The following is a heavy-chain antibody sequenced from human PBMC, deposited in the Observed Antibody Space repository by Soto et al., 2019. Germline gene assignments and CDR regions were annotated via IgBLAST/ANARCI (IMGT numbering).Heavy chain of an antibody. D-gene: IGHD2-15*01. J-gene: IGHJ5*02. CDR2: ISGSGGST. Sequence: GGSLRLSCAASGVTFSSYAMSWVRQAPGKGLEWVSAISGSGGSTYYADSVKGRFTISRDNAKNSLYLQMNSLRAEDTAVYYCARTPSAATHPPDRTRNNWFDPWGQGTLVTVSS. CDR1: GVTFSSYA. V-gene: IGHV3-23*01. CDR3: ARTPSAATHPPDRTRNNWFDP.